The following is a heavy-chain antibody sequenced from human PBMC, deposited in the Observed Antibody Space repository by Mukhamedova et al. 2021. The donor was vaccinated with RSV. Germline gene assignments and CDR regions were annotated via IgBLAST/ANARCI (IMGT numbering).Heavy chain of an antibody. Sequence: GLEWIGYIYYSGSTYYNPSLKSRVTISVDTSKNQFSLKLSSVTAADTAVYYCARARRTTVVTHGKGPRPIYFDYWGQGTLVTVSS. V-gene: IGHV4-30-4*01. CDR3: ARARRTTVVTHGKGPRPIYFDY. J-gene: IGHJ4*02. D-gene: IGHD4-23*01. CDR2: IYYSGST.